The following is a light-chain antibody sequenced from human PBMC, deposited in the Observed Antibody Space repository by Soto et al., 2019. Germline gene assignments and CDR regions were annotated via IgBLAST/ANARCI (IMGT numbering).Light chain of an antibody. CDR1: SRDVGGYNY. V-gene: IGLV2-14*01. CDR2: EVS. Sequence: QSVLAQPASLSGSPGHAMTISCPGTSRDVGGYNYVSWYQQHPDTAPNLMIYEVSNRPSGVSNRFSGSKSGNTASLTISGLQAEDEADYYCSSYTSSSTQVFGTGTKVTVL. J-gene: IGLJ1*01. CDR3: SSYTSSSTQV.